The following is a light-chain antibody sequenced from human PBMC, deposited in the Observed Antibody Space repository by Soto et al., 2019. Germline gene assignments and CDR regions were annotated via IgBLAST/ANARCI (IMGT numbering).Light chain of an antibody. V-gene: IGKV1-39*01. CDR3: QQTYITPYT. J-gene: IGKJ2*01. CDR2: GAS. Sequence: DIKLTQSPSSLSASVGDRVTITCRASLTISKYLNWYQQKPGKAPKLLIYGASTLQSGVPSRFSGSGSGTDFTLTIDSLQPDDFATYYCQQTYITPYTFGQGTKLEIK. CDR1: LTISKY.